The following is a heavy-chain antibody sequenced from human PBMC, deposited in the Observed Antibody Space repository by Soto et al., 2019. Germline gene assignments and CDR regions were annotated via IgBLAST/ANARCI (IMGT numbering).Heavy chain of an antibody. Sequence: QVQLVESGGGVVQPGRSLRLSYAASGFTFSSYAMHWVRQAPGKGLEWVAVISYDGSNKYYADSVKGRFTISRDNSKNTMYLQMNSLRAEDTALYYCARVDDVQWVGGIDYWGQGTLVTVSS. CDR2: ISYDGSNK. J-gene: IGHJ4*02. CDR3: ARVDDVQWVGGIDY. V-gene: IGHV3-30-3*01. D-gene: IGHD1-26*01. CDR1: GFTFSSYA.